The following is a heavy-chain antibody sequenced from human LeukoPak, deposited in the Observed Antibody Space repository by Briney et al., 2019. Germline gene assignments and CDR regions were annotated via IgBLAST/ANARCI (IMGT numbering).Heavy chain of an antibody. D-gene: IGHD5-18*01. J-gene: IGHJ4*02. CDR2: ISSGGSTI. CDR3: ARDLSRIHLLSNPYFDY. Sequence: GGSLRLSCAASGFTFSSYEMNWVRQAPGEGLEWVSYISSGGSTIYYADSVKGRFTISRDNAKNSLYLQMNSLRAEDTAVYYCARDLSRIHLLSNPYFDYWGQGTLVTVSS. CDR1: GFTFSSYE. V-gene: IGHV3-48*03.